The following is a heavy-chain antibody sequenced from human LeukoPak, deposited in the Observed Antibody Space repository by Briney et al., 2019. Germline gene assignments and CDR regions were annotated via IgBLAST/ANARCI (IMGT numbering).Heavy chain of an antibody. Sequence: PSETLSLTCTVSGGSISSYYWSWIRQPPGKGLEWIGYIYYSGSTNYNPSLKSRVTISVDTSKNQFSLKLSSVTAADTAVYYCARDLREFDPWGQGTLVTVSS. D-gene: IGHD4-17*01. CDR3: ARDLREFDP. CDR1: GGSISSYY. V-gene: IGHV4-59*12. CDR2: IYYSGST. J-gene: IGHJ5*02.